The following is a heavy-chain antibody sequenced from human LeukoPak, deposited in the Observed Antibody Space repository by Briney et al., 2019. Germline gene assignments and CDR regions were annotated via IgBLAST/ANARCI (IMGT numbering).Heavy chain of an antibody. CDR3: ARSGVRAPDRYFDL. CDR2: IYTSGST. V-gene: IGHV4-4*07. J-gene: IGHJ2*01. CDR1: GGSISSYY. Sequence: SETLSLTCTVSGGSISSYYWSWIRQPAGKGLEWIGRIYTSGSTNYNPSLKSRVTMSVDTSKNQFSLKLSSVTAADTAVYYCARSGVRAPDRYFDLWGRGTLVTVSS. D-gene: IGHD2-8*01.